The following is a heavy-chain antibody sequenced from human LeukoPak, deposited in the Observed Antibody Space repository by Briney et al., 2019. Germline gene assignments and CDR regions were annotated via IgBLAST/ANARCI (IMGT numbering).Heavy chain of an antibody. CDR2: INTNGANT. D-gene: IGHD6-13*01. Sequence: PGGSLRLSCSASGFTFKSYAMHWVRQAPGKGLEYVSSINTNGANTYYADSVKGRFAISKDNSKNTVYLQMSSLRVDDTAVYYCAKAASSSWPSYYYGMDVWGQGTTVTVSS. CDR1: GFTFKSYA. V-gene: IGHV3-64*04. J-gene: IGHJ6*02. CDR3: AKAASSSWPSYYYGMDV.